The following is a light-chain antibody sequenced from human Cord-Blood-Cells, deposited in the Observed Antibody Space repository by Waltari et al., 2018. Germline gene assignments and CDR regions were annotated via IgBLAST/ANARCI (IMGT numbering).Light chain of an antibody. J-gene: IGLJ2*01. CDR2: EGS. Sequence: QSALTQPASVSGSPVQSITISCTGTSRDVGSYNLVSWYQQHPGKAPKLMIYEGSKRPSGVSNRFSGSKSGNTASLTISGLQAEDEADYYCCSYAGSSTVVFGGGTKLTVL. CDR1: SRDVGSYNL. CDR3: CSYAGSSTVV. V-gene: IGLV2-23*01.